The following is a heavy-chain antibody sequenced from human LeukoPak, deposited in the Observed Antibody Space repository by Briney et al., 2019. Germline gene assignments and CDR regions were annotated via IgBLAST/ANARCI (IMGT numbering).Heavy chain of an antibody. Sequence: GGSLRLSCAASGFTFSNYAMSWVRQAPGKGLEWFSTIRGSGGSTFYADSVKGRFTISRDNSRNTLYLQMNSLRAEDTAIYYCAKDDYSYYAMDVWGRGTTVTVSS. CDR3: AKDDYSYYAMDV. CDR2: IRGSGGST. V-gene: IGHV3-23*01. J-gene: IGHJ6*02. CDR1: GFTFSNYA.